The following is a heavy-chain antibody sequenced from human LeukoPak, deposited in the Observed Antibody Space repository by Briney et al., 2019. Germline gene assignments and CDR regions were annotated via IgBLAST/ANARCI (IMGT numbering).Heavy chain of an antibody. CDR3: ARALPKYYFDY. V-gene: IGHV3-33*01. CDR2: IWYDGSNK. Sequence: GGSLRLSCAASGFTFSSYGMHWVRRAPGKGLEWVAVIWYDGSNKYYADSVKGRFTISRDNSKNTLYLQMNSLRAEDTAVYYCARALPKYYFDYWGQGTLVTVSS. CDR1: GFTFSSYG. J-gene: IGHJ4*02.